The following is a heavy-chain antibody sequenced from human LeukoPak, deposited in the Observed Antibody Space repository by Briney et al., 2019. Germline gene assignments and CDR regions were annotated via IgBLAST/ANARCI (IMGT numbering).Heavy chain of an antibody. J-gene: IGHJ4*02. V-gene: IGHV3-23*01. CDR3: AKDLHYGSADY. CDR2: INGSGDRT. CDR1: GFTFSSYA. D-gene: IGHD3-10*01. Sequence: GGSLRLSCAASGFTFSSYAMSWVRQAPGKGLEWVSDINGSGDRTYYADSVKGRLTISRENSKNALYLQMNSLRAEDTAVYYCAKDLHYGSADYWGQGTLVTVSS.